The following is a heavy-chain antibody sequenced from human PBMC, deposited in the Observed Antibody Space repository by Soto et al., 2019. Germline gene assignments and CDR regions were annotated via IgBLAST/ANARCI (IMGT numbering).Heavy chain of an antibody. V-gene: IGHV2-5*02. J-gene: IGHJ5*02. CDR1: GFSLSSSGVG. CDR3: AHRPATPLTWNYDH. D-gene: IGHD1-7*01. Sequence: QITLKESGPTLVKPTQTLTLTCTFSGFSLSSSGVGVGWIRQPPGKALESLALIYWDDDKRYNPSLKTRLTTTKDTPRNQVVLTMTNMDPVDTATYYCAHRPATPLTWNYDHWGQGILVTVSS. CDR2: IYWDDDK.